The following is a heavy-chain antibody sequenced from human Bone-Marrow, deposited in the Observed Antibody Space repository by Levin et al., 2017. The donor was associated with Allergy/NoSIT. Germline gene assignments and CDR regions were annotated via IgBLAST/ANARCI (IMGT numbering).Heavy chain of an antibody. Sequence: GESLKISCAGSGFTFSRYWVHWVRQAPGQGLEWVADSNEDGSRTYVLDSVKGRFTVSRDNARNSLYLQMNGLRMEDTAVYYCFSAPGYWGLGTRVTVSS. CDR3: FSAPGY. CDR1: GFTFSRYW. CDR2: SNEDGSRT. D-gene: IGHD2-2*03. J-gene: IGHJ4*02. V-gene: IGHV3-7*01.